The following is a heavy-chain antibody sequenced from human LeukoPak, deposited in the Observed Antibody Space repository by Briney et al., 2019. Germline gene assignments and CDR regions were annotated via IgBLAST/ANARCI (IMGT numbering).Heavy chain of an antibody. CDR3: AREMAQYQLQLGTIDY. CDR1: GGSISSGGYY. D-gene: IGHD2-2*01. CDR2: IYYSGST. J-gene: IGHJ4*02. V-gene: IGHV4-31*03. Sequence: SETLSLTCTVSGGSISSGGYYWSWVRQHPGKGLEWIGYIYYSGSTYYNPSLKSRVTISVDTSKNQFSLKLSSVTAADTAVYYCAREMAQYQLQLGTIDYWGQGTLVTVSS.